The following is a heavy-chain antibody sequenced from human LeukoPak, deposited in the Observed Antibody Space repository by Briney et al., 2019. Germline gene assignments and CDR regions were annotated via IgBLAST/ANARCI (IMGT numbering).Heavy chain of an antibody. D-gene: IGHD2-15*01. V-gene: IGHV4-30-2*01. CDR2: IYHSGNT. Sequence: SQTLSLTCAVSGGSISTGGYSWSWLRQPPGKGLEWIGYIYHSGNTYYNPSLKSRVTISVDRSKNQLSLKLSSVTAADTAVYYCARGRVVAADGGTFDIWGQGTMVTVSS. CDR1: GGSISTGGYS. J-gene: IGHJ3*02. CDR3: ARGRVVAADGGTFDI.